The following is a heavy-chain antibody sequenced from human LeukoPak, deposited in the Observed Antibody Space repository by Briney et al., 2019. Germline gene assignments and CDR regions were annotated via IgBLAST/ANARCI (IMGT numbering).Heavy chain of an antibody. J-gene: IGHJ2*01. CDR3: ARDLGIAAAAAYWYFDL. CDR2: INPNSGGT. Sequence: APVKVSCKASGYTFTGYYMHWVRQAPGQGLEWMGWINPNSGGTNYAQKFQGRVTMTRDTSISTAYMELSRLRSDDTAVYYCARDLGIAAAAAYWYFDLWGRGTLVTVSS. CDR1: GYTFTGYY. V-gene: IGHV1-2*02. D-gene: IGHD6-13*01.